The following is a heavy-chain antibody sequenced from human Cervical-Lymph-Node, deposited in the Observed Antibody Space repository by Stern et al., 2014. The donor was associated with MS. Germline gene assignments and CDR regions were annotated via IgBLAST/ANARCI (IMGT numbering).Heavy chain of an antibody. Sequence: EDQLVASGGGLVQPGGSLRLSCTASGLTFSSYGMSWVRQAPGKGLEWVSVISGSGADTYYGDSVKGRFTISRDNSKNTLYLRMNSLRAEDTAVYYCAKESGSYDYYYFGMDVWGQGTTVIVSS. J-gene: IGHJ6*02. CDR2: ISGSGADT. CDR3: AKESGSYDYYYFGMDV. D-gene: IGHD1-26*01. V-gene: IGHV3-23*04. CDR1: GLTFSSYG.